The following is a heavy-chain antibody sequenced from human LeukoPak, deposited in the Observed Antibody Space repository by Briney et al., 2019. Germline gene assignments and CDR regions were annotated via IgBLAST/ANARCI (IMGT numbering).Heavy chain of an antibody. D-gene: IGHD3-22*01. J-gene: IGHJ4*02. V-gene: IGHV3-23*01. CDR2: ISGSGGST. CDR3: AKGYYYDSSGNPPLDY. CDR1: GFTFSSYA. Sequence: AGGSLRLSCAASGFTFSSYAMSWVRQAPGKGLEWVSVISGSGGSTYYADSVKGRFTISRDNSENTLYLQMNSLRAEDTAVYYCAKGYYYDSSGNPPLDYWGQGTLVTVSS.